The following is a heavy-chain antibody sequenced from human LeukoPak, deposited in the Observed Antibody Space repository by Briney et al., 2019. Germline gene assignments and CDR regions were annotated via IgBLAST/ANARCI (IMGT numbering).Heavy chain of an antibody. CDR2: IYHSGST. J-gene: IGHJ4*02. V-gene: IGHV4-4*02. D-gene: IGHD3-10*01. CDR3: ASLNYYGSGSWPFDY. CDR1: GGSISSSNW. Sequence: PSETLSLTCAVSGGSISSSNWWSWVRQPPGKGLEWIGEIYHSGSTNYNPSLKSRVTISVDKSKNLFSLKLSSVTAADTAVYYCASLNYYGSGSWPFDYWGQGTLVTVSS.